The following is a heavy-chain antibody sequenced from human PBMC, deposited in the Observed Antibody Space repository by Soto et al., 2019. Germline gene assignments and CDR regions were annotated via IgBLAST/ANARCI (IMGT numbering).Heavy chain of an antibody. CDR2: IVVGSGNT. D-gene: IGHD3-10*01. V-gene: IGHV1-58*01. CDR3: AADPMVRGALDAFDI. Sequence: SVKVSCKASGFTFPSSAVQWVRQARGQRLEWIGWIVVGSGNTNYAQKFQERVTITRDMSTSTAYMELSSLRSEDTAVYYCAADPMVRGALDAFDIWGQGTMVTVSS. CDR1: GFTFPSSA. J-gene: IGHJ3*02.